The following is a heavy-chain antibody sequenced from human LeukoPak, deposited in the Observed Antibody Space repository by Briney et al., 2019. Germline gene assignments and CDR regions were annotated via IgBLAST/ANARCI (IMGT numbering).Heavy chain of an antibody. J-gene: IGHJ5*02. CDR2: IYYGGHP. CDR1: GGSISSSIYY. CDR3: AEGRYLFDYRRFFPGWFDP. Sequence: SATLSLTCTVSGGSISSSIYYWGWIRQPPGTGLEWIGSIYYGGHPYYNPSLRRRVTISVDTSKNQFSLKLSSVTAADTAVYYCAEGRYLFDYRRFFPGWFDPWGQGTLVTVSS. V-gene: IGHV4-39*07. D-gene: IGHD3-9*01.